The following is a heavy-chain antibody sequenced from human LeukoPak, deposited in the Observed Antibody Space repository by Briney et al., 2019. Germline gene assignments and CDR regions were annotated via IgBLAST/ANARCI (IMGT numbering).Heavy chain of an antibody. V-gene: IGHV4-34*01. CDR1: GVSFSGYY. Sequence: SETLSLTCAVYGVSFSGYYWSWIRQPPGKGLEWIGEINHSGSTNYNPSLKSRVTISRDTSKNQFSLKLDSVSAADTAVYYCASGVSSRGWFHPYTWFDPWGQGTLVTVSS. D-gene: IGHD6-19*01. CDR3: ASGVSSRGWFHPYTWFDP. J-gene: IGHJ5*02. CDR2: INHSGST.